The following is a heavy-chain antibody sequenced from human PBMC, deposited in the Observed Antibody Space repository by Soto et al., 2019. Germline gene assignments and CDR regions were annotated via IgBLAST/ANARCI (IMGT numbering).Heavy chain of an antibody. CDR1: GFTFSSYA. Sequence: EVQLLESGGGLVQPGGSLRLSCAASGFTFSSYAMSWVRQAPGKGLEWVSAISGSGGSTYYADSVKGRFTICRDNSKNTLYLQMNSLRAEDTAVYYCAKSGNSSSWYIYYYYGMDVWGQGTTVTVSS. D-gene: IGHD6-13*01. J-gene: IGHJ6*02. CDR3: AKSGNSSSWYIYYYYGMDV. CDR2: ISGSGGST. V-gene: IGHV3-23*01.